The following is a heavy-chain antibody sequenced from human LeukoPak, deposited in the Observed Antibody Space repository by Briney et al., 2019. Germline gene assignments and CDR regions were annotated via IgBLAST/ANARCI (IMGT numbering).Heavy chain of an antibody. V-gene: IGHV3-20*04. J-gene: IGHJ4*02. CDR1: GFIFDDYG. Sequence: GGSLRLSCAASGFIFDDYGMSWVRQAPGKGLEWVSGINWNGSITGYADSVKGRFTISRDNAKNFLYLQMNSLRAEDTALYYCARVYLSQQLVPGLDYWGQGTLVTVSS. D-gene: IGHD6-13*01. CDR2: INWNGSIT. CDR3: ARVYLSQQLVPGLDY.